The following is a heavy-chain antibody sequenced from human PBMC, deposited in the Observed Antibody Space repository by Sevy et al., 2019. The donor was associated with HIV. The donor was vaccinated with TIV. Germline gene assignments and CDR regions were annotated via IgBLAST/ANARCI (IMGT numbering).Heavy chain of an antibody. J-gene: IGHJ5*02. Sequence: GESLKISCKGSGYSFTSYWIGWVRQMPGKGLEWMGIIYPGDSDTRYSPSFQGQVTISADKSIRTAYLQWSSLKASDTAMYYCARRTGYSYGLTDVKFDPWGQGTLVTVSS. CDR3: ARRTGYSYGLTDVKFDP. CDR1: GYSFTSYW. D-gene: IGHD5-18*01. V-gene: IGHV5-51*01. CDR2: IYPGDSDT.